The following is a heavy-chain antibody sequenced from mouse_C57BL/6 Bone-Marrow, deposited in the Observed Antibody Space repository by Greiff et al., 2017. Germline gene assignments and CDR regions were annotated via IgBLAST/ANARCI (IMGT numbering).Heavy chain of an antibody. J-gene: IGHJ4*01. Sequence: EVQLQHSGAELVRPGASVKLSCTASGFNIKDDYMHWVKQRPEQGLEWIGWIDPENGDTEYASKFQGKATITADTSSNTAYLQLSSLTSEDTAVYYCTTINHYGPFYYYAMDYWGQGTSVTVSS. V-gene: IGHV14-4*01. CDR1: GFNIKDDY. CDR2: IDPENGDT. D-gene: IGHD1-1*01. CDR3: TTINHYGPFYYYAMDY.